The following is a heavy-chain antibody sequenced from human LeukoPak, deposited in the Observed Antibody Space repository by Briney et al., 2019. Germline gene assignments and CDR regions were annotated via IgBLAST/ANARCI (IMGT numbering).Heavy chain of an antibody. Sequence: GGSLRLSCAASGFTFSSYWMHWVRQAPGKGLVWVSRIKSDGSSIYADSVKGRFTISRDNAKNTLYLQMNSLRAEDTAVYYCARDFSYYYDSSGHIPGDYWGQGTLVTVSS. CDR1: GFTFSSYW. V-gene: IGHV3-74*01. D-gene: IGHD3-22*01. CDR2: IKSDGSS. CDR3: ARDFSYYYDSSGHIPGDY. J-gene: IGHJ4*02.